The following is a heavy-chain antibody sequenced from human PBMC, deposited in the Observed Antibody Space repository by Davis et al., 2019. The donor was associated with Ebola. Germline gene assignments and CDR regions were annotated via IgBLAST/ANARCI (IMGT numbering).Heavy chain of an antibody. CDR3: ARGGYFDWLLYQVDDAFDI. Sequence: AASVKVSCKASGYTFTNYGITWVRQAPGQGLEWMGWINPHNGNTNYAQNVQGRVIMTSDTATTTAYMEVGSLRSDDTAVYYCARGGYFDWLLYQVDDAFDIWGQGTMVTVSS. D-gene: IGHD3-9*01. J-gene: IGHJ3*02. CDR1: GYTFTNYG. CDR2: INPHNGNT. V-gene: IGHV1-18*04.